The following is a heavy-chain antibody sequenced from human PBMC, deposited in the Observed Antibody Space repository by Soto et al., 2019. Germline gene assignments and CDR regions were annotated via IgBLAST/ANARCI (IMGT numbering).Heavy chain of an antibody. J-gene: IGHJ4*02. CDR2: ITWNSVSI. CDR1: GFTFDDFA. CDR3: AKDANSRPGIVVAGPDY. D-gene: IGHD6-19*01. V-gene: IGHV3-9*01. Sequence: GGSLRLSCAASGFTFDDFAMHWVRQAPGKGLEWVSGITWNSVSIGYADSVKGRFTISRDNAKNSLYLQMNSLRAEDTALYYCAKDANSRPGIVVAGPDYWGQGTLVTVSS.